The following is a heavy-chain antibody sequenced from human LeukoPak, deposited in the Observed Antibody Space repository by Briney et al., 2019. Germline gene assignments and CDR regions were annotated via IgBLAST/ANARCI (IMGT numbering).Heavy chain of an antibody. Sequence: ASVKVSCKASGYTFTSYYMHWVRQAPGQGLEWMGIINPSGGSTSYAQKFQGRVTMTRDTSTSTVYMELSSLRSEDTAVYYCARDHEYSSSWYRGGGYFDYWGQGTLVAVSS. D-gene: IGHD6-13*01. J-gene: IGHJ4*02. CDR3: ARDHEYSSSWYRGGGYFDY. V-gene: IGHV1-46*01. CDR2: INPSGGST. CDR1: GYTFTSYY.